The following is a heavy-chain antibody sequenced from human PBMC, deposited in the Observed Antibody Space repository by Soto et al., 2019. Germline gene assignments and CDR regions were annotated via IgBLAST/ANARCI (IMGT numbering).Heavy chain of an antibody. D-gene: IGHD1-1*01. CDR3: ARDGIDPPRDSWFDP. Sequence: SETLSLTCTVSGASISGYYWSWIRQPPGKGLEWIGEINHSGSANYNPSLKSRATISVDTSKNQFSLRLTSLTAADTAVYYCARDGIDPPRDSWFDPWGQGTQVTVSS. V-gene: IGHV4-34*01. CDR1: GASISGYY. CDR2: INHSGSA. J-gene: IGHJ5*02.